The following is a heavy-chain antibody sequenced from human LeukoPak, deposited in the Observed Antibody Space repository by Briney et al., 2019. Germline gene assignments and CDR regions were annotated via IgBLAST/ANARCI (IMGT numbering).Heavy chain of an antibody. D-gene: IGHD3-22*01. V-gene: IGHV5-51*01. Sequence: GESLKISCKGSGYSFTSYWIGWVRQMPGKGLEWMGIIYPGDSDTRYSPSFQGQVTISADKSISTAYLQWSSLKASDTATYYCARLLTYYYDSSGYYSGGWFDPWGQGTLVTVSS. J-gene: IGHJ5*02. CDR1: GYSFTSYW. CDR3: ARLLTYYYDSSGYYSGGWFDP. CDR2: IYPGDSDT.